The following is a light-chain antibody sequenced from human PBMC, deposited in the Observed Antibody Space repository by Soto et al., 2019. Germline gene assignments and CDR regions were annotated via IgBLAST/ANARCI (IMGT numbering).Light chain of an antibody. V-gene: IGLV2-8*01. Sequence: QSALTQPPSASGSPGQSVTISCTGTSSDVGGYNYVSWYQQHPGKAPKLIIYEVSQRPSGVPDRFSGSKSGNTASLTVSGLRAEDEADDYCSSYADSRSDFDVFGSGTKLTVL. CDR3: SSYADSRSDFDV. J-gene: IGLJ1*01. CDR1: SSDVGGYNY. CDR2: EVS.